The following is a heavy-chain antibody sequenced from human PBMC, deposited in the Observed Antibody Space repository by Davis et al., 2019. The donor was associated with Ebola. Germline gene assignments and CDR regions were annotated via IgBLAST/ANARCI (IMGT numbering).Heavy chain of an antibody. Sequence: GESLKISCAASGFTFSSYSMNWVRQAPGKGLEWVSSISSSSSYIYYADSVKGRFTISRDNAKNSLYLQINSLRGEDTAVYYCTRDSFLVVATTNYFDYWGQGTLVTVSS. CDR3: TRDSFLVVATTNYFDY. CDR1: GFTFSSYS. V-gene: IGHV3-21*01. D-gene: IGHD5-12*01. J-gene: IGHJ4*02. CDR2: ISSSSSYI.